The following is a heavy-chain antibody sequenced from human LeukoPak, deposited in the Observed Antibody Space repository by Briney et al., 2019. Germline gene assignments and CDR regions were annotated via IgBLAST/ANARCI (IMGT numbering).Heavy chain of an antibody. D-gene: IGHD3-22*01. V-gene: IGHV3-23*01. J-gene: IGHJ4*02. CDR2: ISGSGGST. CDR1: GFTFTDAW. Sequence: PGGSLRLSCAASGFTFTDAWMSWVRQAPGKGLEWVSAISGSGGSTYYADSVKGRFTISRDNSKNTLYLQMNSLRAEDTAVYYCAKDGGYDSSGYYYVEDYWGQGTLVTVSS. CDR3: AKDGGYDSSGYYYVEDY.